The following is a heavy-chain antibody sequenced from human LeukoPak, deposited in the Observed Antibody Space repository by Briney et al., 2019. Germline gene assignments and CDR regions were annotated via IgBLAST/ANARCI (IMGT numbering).Heavy chain of an antibody. Sequence: GGSLRLSCAASGFTFSSYSMNWVRQAPGKGLEWVSSISSSGSYIYYADSVKGRFTISRDNAKNSLYLQTNSLRAEDTAVYYCARERYYYDSSGFDYWGQGTLVTVSS. CDR2: ISSSGSYI. J-gene: IGHJ4*02. D-gene: IGHD3-22*01. CDR3: ARERYYYDSSGFDY. CDR1: GFTFSSYS. V-gene: IGHV3-21*01.